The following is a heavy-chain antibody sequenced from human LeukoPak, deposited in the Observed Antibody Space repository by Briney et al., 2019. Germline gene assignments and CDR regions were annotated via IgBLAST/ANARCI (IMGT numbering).Heavy chain of an antibody. CDR2: ISSSGSGT. CDR3: AKTQAMVRGVSNWFDP. Sequence: GGSLRLSCAASGFTFSSFAMSWVRQAPGKGLEWVSTISSSGSGTYYADSVKGRFTISRDNSKNTLYLQMNSLRAEDTAVYYCAKTQAMVRGVSNWFDPWGQGTLVTVSS. CDR1: GFTFSSFA. V-gene: IGHV3-23*01. D-gene: IGHD3-10*01. J-gene: IGHJ5*02.